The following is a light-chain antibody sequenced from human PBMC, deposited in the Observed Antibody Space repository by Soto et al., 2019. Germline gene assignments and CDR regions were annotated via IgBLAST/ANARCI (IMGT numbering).Light chain of an antibody. CDR2: EVS. V-gene: IGLV2-14*01. CDR3: ISYTISSTWV. Sequence: QSALTQPASVSGSPGQSITISCTGTSSDVGGYNYVSWYQQHPGTAPKLMIYEVSNRPSGVSDRFSGSRSGNTASLTISGLQAEDESDYYCISYTISSTWVFGGGTQLTVL. J-gene: IGLJ7*01. CDR1: SSDVGGYNY.